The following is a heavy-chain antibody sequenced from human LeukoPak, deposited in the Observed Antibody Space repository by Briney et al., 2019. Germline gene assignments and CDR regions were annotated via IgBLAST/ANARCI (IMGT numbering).Heavy chain of an antibody. Sequence: SETLSLTCTVSGGSISSGGYYWSRIRQHPGKGLEWIGYIYYSGSTYYNPSLKSRVTISVDTSKNQFSLKLSSVTAADTAVYYCARDQDCSGGSCYSVGWFDPWGQGTLVTVSS. CDR3: ARDQDCSGGSCYSVGWFDP. D-gene: IGHD2-15*01. J-gene: IGHJ5*02. CDR1: GGSISSGGYY. CDR2: IYYSGST. V-gene: IGHV4-31*03.